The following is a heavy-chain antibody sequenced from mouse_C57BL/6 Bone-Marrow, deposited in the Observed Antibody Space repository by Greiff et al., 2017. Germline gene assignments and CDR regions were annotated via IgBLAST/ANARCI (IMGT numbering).Heavy chain of an antibody. D-gene: IGHD2-3*01. CDR1: GYTFTSYW. V-gene: IGHV1-64*01. CDR2: IHPNSGST. Sequence: QVQLQQPGAELVKPGASVKLSCKASGYTFTSYWMHWVKQRPGQGLEWIGMIHPNSGSTNYNEKFKSKATLTVDKSSSTAYMQLSSLTSEDSAVYYYARWLLRRDYFDYWGQGTTLTVSS. J-gene: IGHJ2*01. CDR3: ARWLLRRDYFDY.